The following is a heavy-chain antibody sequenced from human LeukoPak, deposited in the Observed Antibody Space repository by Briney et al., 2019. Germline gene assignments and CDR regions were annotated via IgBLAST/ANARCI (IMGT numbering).Heavy chain of an antibody. D-gene: IGHD1-7*01. Sequence: SQTLSLTCAISGDSVSRDTAGWNWFRQSASRGLEWLGRIYYRSKWYNDYAPPVKSRITINPDTSKNQFSLQLNSVTPEDTAVYYCARGVWPGTNKIYTFDIWGQGTMVTASS. J-gene: IGHJ3*02. V-gene: IGHV6-1*01. CDR3: ARGVWPGTNKIYTFDI. CDR1: GDSVSRDTAG. CDR2: IYYRSKWYN.